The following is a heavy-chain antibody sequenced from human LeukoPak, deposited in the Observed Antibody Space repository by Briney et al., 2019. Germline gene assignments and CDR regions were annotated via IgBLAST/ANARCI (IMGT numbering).Heavy chain of an antibody. CDR2: ISYDGSNK. V-gene: IGHV3-30-3*01. CDR1: GFTFSSYA. J-gene: IGHJ4*02. Sequence: GGSLRLSCAASGFTFSSYAMHWVRQAPGKGLEWVAVISYDGSNKYYADSVKGRFTISRDNAKNSLYLQMNSLRAEDTAVYYCARDLRLPGHFDYWGQGTLVTVSS. CDR3: ARDLRLPGHFDY.